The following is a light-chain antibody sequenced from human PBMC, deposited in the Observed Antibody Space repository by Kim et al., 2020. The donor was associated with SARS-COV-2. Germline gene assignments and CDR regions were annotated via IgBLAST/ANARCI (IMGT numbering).Light chain of an antibody. Sequence: LGQTVRITCQGDSLRSYYASWYQQKPGQAPVLVIYGKNNRPSGIPDRFSGSSSGNTASLTITGAQAEDEADYYCNSRDSSGNHDVFGTGTKLTVL. CDR1: SLRSYY. CDR3: NSRDSSGNHDV. CDR2: GKN. V-gene: IGLV3-19*01. J-gene: IGLJ2*01.